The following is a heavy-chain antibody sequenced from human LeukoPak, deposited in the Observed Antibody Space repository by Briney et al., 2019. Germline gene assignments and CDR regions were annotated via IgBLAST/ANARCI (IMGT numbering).Heavy chain of an antibody. CDR1: GGSISSSSYY. CDR3: ARHKLIAAAGKYGDNWFDP. J-gene: IGHJ5*02. D-gene: IGHD6-13*01. CDR2: IYYSGST. Sequence: PAETLSLTCTVSGGSISSSSYYWGWIRQPPGKGLEWIGSIYYSGSTYYNPSLKSRVTISVDTSKNQFSLKLSSVTAADTAVYYCARHKLIAAAGKYGDNWFDPWGQGTLVTVSS. V-gene: IGHV4-39*01.